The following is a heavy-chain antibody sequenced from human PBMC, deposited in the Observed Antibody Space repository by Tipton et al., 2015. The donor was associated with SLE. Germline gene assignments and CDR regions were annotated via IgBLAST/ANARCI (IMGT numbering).Heavy chain of an antibody. CDR1: GYSFATYW. CDR2: IYPGDSDT. J-gene: IGHJ2*01. V-gene: IGHV5-51*03. D-gene: IGHD6-19*01. CDR3: ARLQLAGTWYFDL. Sequence: QLVQSGGEVKKPGESLKISCKGSGYSFATYWIAWVRQMPGKGLEWMAIIYPGDSDTRYSPSFQGQVTISADKSISTADLQWSSLKASDTAIYYCARLQLAGTWYFDLWGRGTLVTVSS.